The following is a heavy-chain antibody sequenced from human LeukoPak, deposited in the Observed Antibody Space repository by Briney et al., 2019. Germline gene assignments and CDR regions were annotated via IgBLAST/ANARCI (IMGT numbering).Heavy chain of an antibody. CDR3: ARALSPYYDYVWGTPSLPNWFDP. Sequence: PGGSLRLSCAASGFTFSSYAMHWVRQAPGKGLEYVSAISSNGGSTYYANSVKGRFTISRDNSKNTLYLQMGSLRAEDMAVYYCARALSPYYDYVWGTPSLPNWFDPWGQGTLVTVSS. CDR2: ISSNGGST. J-gene: IGHJ5*02. CDR1: GFTFSSYA. V-gene: IGHV3-64*01. D-gene: IGHD3-16*01.